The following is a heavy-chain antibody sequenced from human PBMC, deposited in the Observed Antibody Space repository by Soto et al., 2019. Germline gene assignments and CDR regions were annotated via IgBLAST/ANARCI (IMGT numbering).Heavy chain of an antibody. CDR3: ARDRSGSSGYYGMDV. J-gene: IGHJ6*02. CDR1: GFTVSSNY. V-gene: IGHV3-53*01. Sequence: EVQLVESGGGLIQPGGSLRLSCAASGFTVSSNYMSWVRQAPGKGLEWVSVIYSDGSTYYADSVKGRFTISGDNSKNMLYLQMNGLRADNTAVYYFARDRSGSSGYYGMDVWGQGTTVTVS. D-gene: IGHD3-10*01. CDR2: IYSDGST.